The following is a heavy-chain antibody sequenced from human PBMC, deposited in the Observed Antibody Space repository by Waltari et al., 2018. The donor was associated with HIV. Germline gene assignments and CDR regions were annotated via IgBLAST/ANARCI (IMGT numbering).Heavy chain of an antibody. J-gene: IGHJ1*01. CDR3: ARGTSWLVNVLDA. D-gene: IGHD6-19*01. CDR1: GSTLSDFT. CDR2: IQVGLDKR. V-gene: IGHV1-3*01. Sequence: QVPLVQSGPEMKRPGASVKISCEASGSTLSDFTVHWVRQAPGQGLEWMGWIQVGLDKRRCAERFQGRVSLNRDTSQTTVFLDLKKLTSDDTVVYFWARGTSWLVNVLDAWGQGTLVTGSS.